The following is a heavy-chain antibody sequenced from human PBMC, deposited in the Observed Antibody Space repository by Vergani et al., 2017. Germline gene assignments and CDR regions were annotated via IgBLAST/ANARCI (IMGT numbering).Heavy chain of an antibody. CDR2: INHSGSA. D-gene: IGHD3-9*01. CDR3: ARAGIWLPNN. J-gene: IGHJ4*02. CDR1: GGSLSGSY. V-gene: IGHV4-34*02. Sequence: QVQLQQWGAGLVKPSETLSLTCVVHGGSLSGSYWSWIRQPPGKGLEWIGEINHSGSANYNPSLQSRVTISIDTSNNQFSLRLFSVTAADTAVYYCARAGIWLPNNWGQGTLVTVS.